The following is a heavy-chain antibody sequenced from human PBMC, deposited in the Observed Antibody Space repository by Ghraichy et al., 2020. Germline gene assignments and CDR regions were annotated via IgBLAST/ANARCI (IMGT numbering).Heavy chain of an antibody. D-gene: IGHD4-17*01. CDR3: ATSAVTYYGTALDY. Sequence: GESLNISCAVSGITFTDYWLHWVRQAPGKGLVWVSRIYTDVSTATYADSVKGRFTISRDNAKNTLYLQMNSLRADDTAVYYCATSAVTYYGTALDYWGQGNLVIVSS. J-gene: IGHJ4*02. CDR1: GITFTDYW. V-gene: IGHV3-74*01. CDR2: IYTDVSTA.